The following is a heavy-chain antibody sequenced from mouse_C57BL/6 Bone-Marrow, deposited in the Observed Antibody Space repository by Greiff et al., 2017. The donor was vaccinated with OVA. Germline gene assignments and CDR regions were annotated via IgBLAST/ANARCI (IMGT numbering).Heavy chain of an antibody. V-gene: IGHV1-82*01. Sequence: QVQLQQSGPEPVKPGASVKISCKASGYAFSSSWMNWVKQRPGKGLEWIGRIYPGDGDTNYNGKFKGKATLTADKSSSTAYMQLSSLTSEDSAVYFCARSGEDYAMDYWGQGTSVTVSS. D-gene: IGHD4-1*01. J-gene: IGHJ4*01. CDR2: IYPGDGDT. CDR1: GYAFSSSW. CDR3: ARSGEDYAMDY.